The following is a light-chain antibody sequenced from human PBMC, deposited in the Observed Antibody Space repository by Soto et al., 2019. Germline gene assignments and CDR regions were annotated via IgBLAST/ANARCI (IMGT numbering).Light chain of an antibody. CDR3: QQYGWSPPIT. Sequence: DIVLMQSPGTLSLSPGKRATLSCWASQSVGNNYLAWYQQKPGQAPRLLIYHASSRATGIPDRFSGSGSGTDFTLTISRLEPEDFAVYYCQQYGWSPPITFGQGTRLE. CDR1: QSVGNNY. J-gene: IGKJ5*01. V-gene: IGKV3-20*01. CDR2: HAS.